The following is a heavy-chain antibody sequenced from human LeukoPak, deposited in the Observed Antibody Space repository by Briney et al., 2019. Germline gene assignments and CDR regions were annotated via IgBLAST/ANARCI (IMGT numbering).Heavy chain of an antibody. J-gene: IGHJ5*02. CDR3: AKEGGA. V-gene: IGHV3-23*01. CDR1: GFTFSSYA. Sequence: GGSLRLSCAASGFTFSSYALSWVRQAPGKGLEWVSGITDSGTGTYYADSVKGRFTISRDNSKNTVYLQMNSLRADDTAVYYCAKEGGAWGQGTLVSVSS. D-gene: IGHD3-16*01. CDR2: ITDSGTGT.